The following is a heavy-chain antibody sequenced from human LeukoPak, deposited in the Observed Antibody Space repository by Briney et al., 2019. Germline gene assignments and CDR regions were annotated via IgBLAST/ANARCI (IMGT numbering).Heavy chain of an antibody. CDR2: IYYSGST. J-gene: IGHJ4*02. CDR3: ARGRYSYDSPHGDPF. D-gene: IGHD5-18*01. CDR1: SGSISSYY. Sequence: SETLSLTCTVSSGSISSYYWGWIRQPPGMGLEWIGYIYYSGSTNYYASLKSRVTISVDNTKNHFYLRMSSVTAADTAVYYCARGRYSYDSPHGDPFWGQGTLVTVSS. V-gene: IGHV4-59*13.